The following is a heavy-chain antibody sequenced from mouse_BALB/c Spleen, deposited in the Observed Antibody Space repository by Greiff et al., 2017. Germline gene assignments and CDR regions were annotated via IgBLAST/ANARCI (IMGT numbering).Heavy chain of an antibody. Sequence: EVQLQQSGAELVRSGASVKLSCTASGFNIKDYYMHWVKQRPEQGLEWIGWIDPENGDTEYAPKFQGKATMTADTSSNTAYLQLSSLTSEDTAVYYCNEYYYGSPWYFDVWGAGTTVTVSS. V-gene: IGHV14-4*02. CDR1: GFNIKDYY. CDR3: NEYYYGSPWYFDV. D-gene: IGHD1-1*01. J-gene: IGHJ1*01. CDR2: IDPENGDT.